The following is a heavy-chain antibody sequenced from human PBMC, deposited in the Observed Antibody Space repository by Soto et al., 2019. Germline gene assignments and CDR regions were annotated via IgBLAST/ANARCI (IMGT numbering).Heavy chain of an antibody. Sequence: QEQVVESGGGVVQPGRSLRLSCAASGFTFSTHAMHWVRQAPGRGLEWVALISYDGTTKDYADSVKGRFTISRDNSKNAFYLQMNSLRSEDTALYYCARDWRTAGTTGWFDPWGQGTLVTVSS. CDR1: GFTFSTHA. CDR3: ARDWRTAGTTGWFDP. J-gene: IGHJ5*02. V-gene: IGHV3-30-3*01. D-gene: IGHD6-13*01. CDR2: ISYDGTTK.